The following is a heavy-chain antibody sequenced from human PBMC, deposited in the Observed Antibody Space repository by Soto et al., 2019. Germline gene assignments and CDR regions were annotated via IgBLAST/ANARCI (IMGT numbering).Heavy chain of an antibody. CDR3: ARQRSIAEELRYYSGMDV. Sequence: ESLKISCKGSGYSFISYWIVWVRQMPGKGLEWVGIIYPGDSDTRYSPSFQGQVTISADKSISTAYLQWSSLKASDTAMYYCARQRSIAEELRYYSGMDVWGQGTTVTVSS. V-gene: IGHV5-51*01. CDR2: IYPGDSDT. J-gene: IGHJ6*02. CDR1: GYSFISYW. D-gene: IGHD6-6*01.